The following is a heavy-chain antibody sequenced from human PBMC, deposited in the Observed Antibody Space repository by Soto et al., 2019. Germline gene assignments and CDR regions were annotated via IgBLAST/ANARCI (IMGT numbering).Heavy chain of an antibody. CDR1: GGTFSSYA. V-gene: IGHV1-69*13. Sequence: ASVKASCKASGGTFSSYAISWVRQAPGQGLEWMGGIIPIFGTANYAQKFQGRVTITADESTSTAYMELSSLRSEDTAVYYCSRGSGFIEPPNYWGQGTLVTVSS. CDR2: IIPIFGTA. D-gene: IGHD3-10*01. CDR3: SRGSGFIEPPNY. J-gene: IGHJ4*02.